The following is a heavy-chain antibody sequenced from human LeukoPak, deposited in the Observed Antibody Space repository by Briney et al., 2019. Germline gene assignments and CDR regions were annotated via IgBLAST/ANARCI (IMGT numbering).Heavy chain of an antibody. CDR2: INPNSGDT. J-gene: IGHJ4*02. V-gene: IGHV1-2*02. Sequence: ASVKVSCKTSEYTFTGYYMHWVRQAPGQGLEWMGWINPNSGDTNYAQKFQGRVTMTTDTSTSTAYMELRSLRSDDTAVYYCARDLIPYYYDSSGYRNLDYWGQGTLVTVSS. CDR1: EYTFTGYY. CDR3: ARDLIPYYYDSSGYRNLDY. D-gene: IGHD3-22*01.